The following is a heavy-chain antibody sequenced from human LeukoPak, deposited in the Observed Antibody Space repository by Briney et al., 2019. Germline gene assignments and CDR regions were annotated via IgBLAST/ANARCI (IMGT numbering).Heavy chain of an antibody. J-gene: IGHJ4*02. V-gene: IGHV1-18*01. Sequence: ASVKVSCKASGYTFISYRSSWVRQAPGQGLEWMGWISADSGNTNYAQELQDRVTMTTDTSTNTAYMELRSLRSDDTAVYYCARGARYGSGSFADYWGQGTLVTVSA. CDR2: ISADSGNT. CDR1: GYTFISYR. D-gene: IGHD3-10*01. CDR3: ARGARYGSGSFADY.